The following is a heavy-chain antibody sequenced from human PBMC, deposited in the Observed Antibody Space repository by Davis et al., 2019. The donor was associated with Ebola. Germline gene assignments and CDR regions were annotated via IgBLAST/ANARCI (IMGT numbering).Heavy chain of an antibody. V-gene: IGHV3-23*01. Sequence: GESLKISCAASGFTFSNYGMAWVRQAPGKGLEWVSGISGRGLTTEYADNVPGRFAISRDNSKNTLFLQMNSLRDEDTAVYYCAKEKVSGSSYYLDYWGQGTLVTVSS. CDR2: ISGRGLTT. J-gene: IGHJ4*02. CDR1: GFTFSNYG. CDR3: AKEKVSGSSYYLDY. D-gene: IGHD6-19*01.